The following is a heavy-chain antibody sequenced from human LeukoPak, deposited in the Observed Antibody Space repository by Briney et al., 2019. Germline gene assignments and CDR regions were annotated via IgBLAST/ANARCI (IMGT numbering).Heavy chain of an antibody. D-gene: IGHD6-13*01. CDR2: INHSGTT. Sequence: SETLSLTCAVYGGSFSGYYWSWIRQPPGKGLEWIGEINHSGTTYYNPSLKSRVTISVDTSKNQFSLKLTSVTAADTAVYYCARGYSSSWYFNWFDPWGQGTLVTVSS. CDR1: GGSFSGYY. CDR3: ARGYSSSWYFNWFDP. V-gene: IGHV4-34*01. J-gene: IGHJ5*02.